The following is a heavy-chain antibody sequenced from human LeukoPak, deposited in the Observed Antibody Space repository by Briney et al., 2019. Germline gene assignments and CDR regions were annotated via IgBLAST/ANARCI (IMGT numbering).Heavy chain of an antibody. D-gene: IGHD6-19*01. V-gene: IGHV1-69*13. CDR1: GGTFSSYA. CDR3: ARDSSGWSRGGDY. Sequence: GASVKVSCTASGGTFSSYAISWVRQAPGQGLEWMGGIIPIFGTANYAQKFQGRVTITADESTSTAYMELSSLRSEDTAVYYCARDSSGWSRGGDYWGQGTLVTVSS. J-gene: IGHJ4*02. CDR2: IIPIFGTA.